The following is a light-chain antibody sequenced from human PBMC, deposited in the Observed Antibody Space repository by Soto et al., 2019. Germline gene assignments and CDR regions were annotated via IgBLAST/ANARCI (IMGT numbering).Light chain of an antibody. CDR2: DAS. V-gene: IGKV3-11*01. Sequence: EIVMTQAPATLSVSPGERATLSCMASQSVSSKLAWYQQKPGQAPRLLIYDASNRATGIPARFSGSGSGTDFTLTISSLQSEDFAVYYCQQRSSWPLTFGGGTKVDIK. CDR1: QSVSSK. J-gene: IGKJ4*01. CDR3: QQRSSWPLT.